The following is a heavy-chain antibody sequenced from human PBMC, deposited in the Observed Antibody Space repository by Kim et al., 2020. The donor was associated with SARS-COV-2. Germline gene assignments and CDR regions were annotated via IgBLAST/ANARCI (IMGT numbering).Heavy chain of an antibody. Sequence: SETLSLTCAVYGGSFSDNYWTWIRQPPGKGLEWIGEINHSGSMNYNPSLKSRVIISVDTSKNQFSLKVSSVTAADTGKYYCARGETYNRAFDIWGQGTKVTVSS. CDR3: ARGETYNRAFDI. D-gene: IGHD1-1*01. J-gene: IGHJ3*02. CDR2: INHSGSM. V-gene: IGHV4-34*01. CDR1: GGSFSDNY.